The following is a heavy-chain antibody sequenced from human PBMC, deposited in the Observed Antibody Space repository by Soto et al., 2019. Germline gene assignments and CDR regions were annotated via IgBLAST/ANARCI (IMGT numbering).Heavy chain of an antibody. Sequence: EVQLVESGGGLIQPGGSLRLSCAVSGFTVSNNYMGWVRQAPGKGLEGVSVIYSGGYTAYGASEKGRFTISRDNSKNTLYLERNSLRHAATAFYSCATARGGGGYWGQGTLVTVSS. J-gene: IGHJ4*02. V-gene: IGHV3-53*01. CDR3: ATARGGGGY. CDR2: IYSGGYT. CDR1: GFTVSNNY. D-gene: IGHD3-10*01.